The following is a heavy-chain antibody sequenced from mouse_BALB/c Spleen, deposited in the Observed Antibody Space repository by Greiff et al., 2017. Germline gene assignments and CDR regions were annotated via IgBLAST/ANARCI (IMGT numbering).Heavy chain of an antibody. D-gene: IGHD3-1*01. CDR2: IDPANGNT. CDR1: GFNIKDTY. CDR3: ARGTSSGYYFDY. V-gene: IGHV14-3*02. J-gene: IGHJ2*01. Sequence: VQLQQSGVELVKPGASVKLSCTASGFNIKDTYMHWVKQRPEQGLEWIGRIDPANGNTKYDPKFQGKATITADTSSNTAYLQLSSLTSEDTAVYYCARGTSSGYYFDYWGQGTTLTVSS.